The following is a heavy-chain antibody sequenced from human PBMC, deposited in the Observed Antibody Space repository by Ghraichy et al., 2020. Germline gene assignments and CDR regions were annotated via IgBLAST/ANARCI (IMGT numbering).Heavy chain of an antibody. D-gene: IGHD2-8*01. CDR3: ARRETSCTNSNCFAGPFDS. Sequence: GESLNISCKASGYTFVNLWIGWVRQMPGKGLEWMGVTYPSDSDTRYSPSFQGRVTISADKSIGTAYLQWSSLEASDTAMYYCARRETSCTNSNCFAGPFDSWGQGTLVTVSS. CDR1: GYTFVNLW. CDR2: TYPSDSDT. J-gene: IGHJ4*02. V-gene: IGHV5-51*01.